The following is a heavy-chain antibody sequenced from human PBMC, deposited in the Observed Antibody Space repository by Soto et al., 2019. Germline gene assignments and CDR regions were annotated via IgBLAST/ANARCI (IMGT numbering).Heavy chain of an antibody. J-gene: IGHJ3*02. V-gene: IGHV3-23*01. D-gene: IGHD3-22*01. Sequence: GGSLRLSCAASGFTFSSYAMSWVRQAPGKGLEWVSAISGSGGSTYYADSVKGRFTISRDNSKNTLYLQMNSLRAEDTAVYSCAKDMNYYDSSGYSNDEAFDIWGQGTMVTVSS. CDR3: AKDMNYYDSSGYSNDEAFDI. CDR2: ISGSGGST. CDR1: GFTFSSYA.